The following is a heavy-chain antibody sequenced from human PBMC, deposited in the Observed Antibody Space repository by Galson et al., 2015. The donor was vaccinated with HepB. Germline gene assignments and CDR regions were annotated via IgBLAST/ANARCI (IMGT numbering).Heavy chain of an antibody. D-gene: IGHD3-22*01. V-gene: IGHV4-4*02. CDR2: IYHSGST. Sequence: SETLSLTCAVSGGSISSSNWWSWVRQPPGKGLEWIGEIYHSGSTNYNPSLKSRVTISVDKSKNQFSLKLSSVTAADTAVYYCARYAAVITDNHYGMDVWGQGTTVTVSS. CDR1: GGSISSSNW. CDR3: ARYAAVITDNHYGMDV. J-gene: IGHJ6*02.